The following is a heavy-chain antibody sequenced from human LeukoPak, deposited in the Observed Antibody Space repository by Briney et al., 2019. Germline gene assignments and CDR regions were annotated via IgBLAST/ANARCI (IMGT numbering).Heavy chain of an antibody. J-gene: IGHJ4*02. Sequence: GGSLRLSCAASGFTFSSYAMSWVRQAPGKELEWVSSISSSSSYIYYADSVKGRFTISRDNAKNSLYLQMNSLRAEDTAVYYCARLVSGVSYWGQGTLVTVSS. CDR2: ISSSSSYI. CDR3: ARLVSGVSY. CDR1: GFTFSSYA. V-gene: IGHV3-21*01. D-gene: IGHD3-10*02.